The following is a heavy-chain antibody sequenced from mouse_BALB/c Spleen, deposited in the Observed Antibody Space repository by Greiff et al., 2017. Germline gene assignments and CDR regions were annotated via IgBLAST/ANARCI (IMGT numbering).Heavy chain of an antibody. V-gene: IGHV14-4*02. D-gene: IGHD1-1*01. CDR3: NYYVNYAMDY. Sequence: VQLKHSGAELVRSGASVKLSCTASGFNIKDYYMHWVKQRPEQGLEWIGWIDPENGDTEYAPKFQGKATMTADTSSNTAYLQLSSLTSEDTAVYYCNYYVNYAMDYWGQGTSVTVSS. CDR1: GFNIKDYY. J-gene: IGHJ4*01. CDR2: IDPENGDT.